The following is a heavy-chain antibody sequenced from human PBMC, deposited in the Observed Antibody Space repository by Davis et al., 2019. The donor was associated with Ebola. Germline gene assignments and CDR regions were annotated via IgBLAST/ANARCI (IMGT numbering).Heavy chain of an antibody. V-gene: IGHV7-4-1*02. CDR1: GYTFTSYA. Sequence: ASVKVSCKASGYTFTSYAMNWVRQAPGQGLEWMGWINTNTGNPTYAQGFTGRFVFSLDTSVSTAYLQISSLKAEDTAVYYCARDRRFLEWLSLGYYYYYGMDVWGKGTTVTVSS. J-gene: IGHJ6*04. CDR2: INTNTGNP. CDR3: ARDRRFLEWLSLGYYYYYGMDV. D-gene: IGHD3-3*01.